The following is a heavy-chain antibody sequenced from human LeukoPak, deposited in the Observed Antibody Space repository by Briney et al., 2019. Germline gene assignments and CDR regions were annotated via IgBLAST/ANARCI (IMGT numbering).Heavy chain of an antibody. D-gene: IGHD4-11*01. CDR2: IYTSGST. V-gene: IGHV4-61*02. CDR3: AREYYSNYVSA. CDR1: GGSISSGSYY. J-gene: IGHJ5*02. Sequence: SETLSLTCTVSGGSISSGSYYWSWIRQPAGKGLEWIGRIYTSGSTNYNPSLKSRVTISVDTSKNQFSLKLSSVTAADTAVYYCAREYYSNYVSAWGQGTLVTVSS.